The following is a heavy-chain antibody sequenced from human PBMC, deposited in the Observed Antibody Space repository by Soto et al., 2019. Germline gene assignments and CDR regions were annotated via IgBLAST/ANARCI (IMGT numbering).Heavy chain of an antibody. V-gene: IGHV3-21*06. CDR2: ISSTTNYI. J-gene: IGHJ4*02. Sequence: GGSLRLSCAASGFTFTRYSMNWVRQAPGKGLEWVSSISSTTNYIYYGDSMKGRFTISRDNAKNSLYLEMNSLRAEGTAVYYCARESEDLTSNFDYWGQGALVTVSS. CDR1: GFTFTRYS. CDR3: ARESEDLTSNFDY.